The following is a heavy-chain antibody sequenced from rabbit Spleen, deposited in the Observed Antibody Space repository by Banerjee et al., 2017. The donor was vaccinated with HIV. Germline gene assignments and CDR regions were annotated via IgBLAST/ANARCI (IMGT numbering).Heavy chain of an antibody. CDR3: ARDYAADAGYADGRFDL. Sequence: QSLEESGGDLGKPGASLTLTCTASGFSFSGTYYMCWVRQAPGKGLELLACIAPSFGITYYASWAKGRFPISKTSSTTVTLQMTSLTGADTATYFCARDYAADAGYADGRFDLWGPCTLVTVS. CDR2: IAPSFGIT. CDR1: GFSFSGTYY. J-gene: IGHJ4*01. D-gene: IGHD6-1*01. V-gene: IGHV1S40*01.